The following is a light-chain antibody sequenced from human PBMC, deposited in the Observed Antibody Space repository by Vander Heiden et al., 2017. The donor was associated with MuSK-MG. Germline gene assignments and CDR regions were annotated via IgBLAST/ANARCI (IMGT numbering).Light chain of an antibody. Sequence: DIVMTQSPLSLPVTPGEPASISCRSSQNLLHSNGYNYLDWYLQKPGQSPQLLIYLGSNRASGVPDRFSGSGSGTDFTLKISRVEAEDVGVYYCMQALQTPRTFGQGTRLE. V-gene: IGKV2-28*01. CDR1: QNLLHSNGYNY. CDR2: LGS. CDR3: MQALQTPRT. J-gene: IGKJ5*01.